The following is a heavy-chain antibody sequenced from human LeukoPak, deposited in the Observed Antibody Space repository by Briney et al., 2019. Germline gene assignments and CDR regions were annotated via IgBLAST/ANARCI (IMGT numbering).Heavy chain of an antibody. V-gene: IGHV1-2*02. J-gene: IGHJ4*02. Sequence: ASVKVSCKASGYTFTGYYMHWVRQAPGQGLEWMGWINPNSGGTNYAQKFQGRVTMTRNTSISTAYMELSSLRSEDTAVYYCARHFQNDYLDYWGQGTLVTVSS. CDR2: INPNSGGT. CDR3: ARHFQNDYLDY. CDR1: GYTFTGYY. D-gene: IGHD4/OR15-4a*01.